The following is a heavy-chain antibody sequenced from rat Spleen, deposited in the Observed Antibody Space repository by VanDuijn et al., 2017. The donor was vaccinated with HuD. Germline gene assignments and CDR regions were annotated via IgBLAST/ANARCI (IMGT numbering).Heavy chain of an antibody. CDR3: ATGPRILRIDWFTY. CDR1: GFIFSDCY. D-gene: IGHD1-6*01. V-gene: IGHV5S10*01. CDR2: ISYDGSST. Sequence: EVRLVESGGGLVQPGRSLKLSCATSGFIFSDCYMAWVRQAPTKGLEWVATISYDGSSTYYRDSVKGRFTISRDNAKSTLYLEMDSLTSEDTATYYCATGPRILRIDWFTYWGQGTLVTVSS. J-gene: IGHJ3*01.